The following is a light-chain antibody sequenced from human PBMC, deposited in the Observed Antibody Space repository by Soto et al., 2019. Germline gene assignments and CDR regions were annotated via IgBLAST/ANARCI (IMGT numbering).Light chain of an antibody. J-gene: IGKJ1*01. CDR2: GVS. CDR3: HQYDHWWT. CDR1: QSVRNN. Sequence: EVGVTQSRDAVSVSAGERVYMXFRASQSVRNNLAWYQQKPGQAPRLLIYGVSTRATGVPARFSGSGSGTDFTLTISSLQPEDFAVYYCHQYDHWWTFGQRTKL. V-gene: IGKV3-15*01.